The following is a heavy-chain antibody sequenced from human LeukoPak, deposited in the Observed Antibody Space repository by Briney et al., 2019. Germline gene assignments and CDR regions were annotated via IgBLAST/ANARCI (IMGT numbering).Heavy chain of an antibody. V-gene: IGHV3-21*01. J-gene: IGHJ6*03. CDR1: GFSFSSYI. D-gene: IGHD4-23*01. CDR3: ARDGGNALRGYYMDV. CDR2: MSSISSYI. Sequence: GGSLRLSRAASGFSFSSYIMNWVRQAPGKGLEWVSSMSSISSYIYYADSVKGRFTISRDNAKNSLYLQMNSMRAEATAVYYCARDGGNALRGYYMDVWGKGPRSPSP.